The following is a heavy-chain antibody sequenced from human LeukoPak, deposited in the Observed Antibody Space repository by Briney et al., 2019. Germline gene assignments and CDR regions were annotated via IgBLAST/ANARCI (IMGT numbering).Heavy chain of an antibody. V-gene: IGHV3-9*01. J-gene: IGHJ3*02. Sequence: GRSLRLSCAASGFTFDDYAMHWVRQAPGKGLEWVSGISWNSVSIGYADSVKGRFTISRDNAKNSLYLQMNSLRVEDTALYYCAKEGGLWLDAFDIWGQGTMVTVSS. D-gene: IGHD5-18*01. CDR2: ISWNSVSI. CDR3: AKEGGLWLDAFDI. CDR1: GFTFDDYA.